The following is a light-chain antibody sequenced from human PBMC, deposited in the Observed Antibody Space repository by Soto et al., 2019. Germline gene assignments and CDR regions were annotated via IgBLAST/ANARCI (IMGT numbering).Light chain of an antibody. V-gene: IGKV3-20*01. CDR1: QKISRSY. CDR2: DAS. Sequence: IVLTQSPGTLSLSPGERATLSCRASQKISRSYLAWYQQKPGQAPRLLIYDASSRATGIPDRFSGGGSGTDFTLTISRLEPEDFAVYYCQQFSSYPLTFGGGTKVDIK. CDR3: QQFSSYPLT. J-gene: IGKJ4*01.